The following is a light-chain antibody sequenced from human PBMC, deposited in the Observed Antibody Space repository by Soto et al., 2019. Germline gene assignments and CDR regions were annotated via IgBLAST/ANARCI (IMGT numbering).Light chain of an antibody. CDR2: AAT. CDR1: QSVSSSY. J-gene: IGKJ4*01. CDR3: QQYGSSPLT. V-gene: IGKV3-20*01. Sequence: EIVLTQSPGTLSLSPGERATLSCRASQSVSSSYLAWYQQKPGQAPRFLIYAATTRASGIPDRFSGSGSGTDFTLTISRLEPEDFAVYYCQQYGSSPLTFGGGTKVEIK.